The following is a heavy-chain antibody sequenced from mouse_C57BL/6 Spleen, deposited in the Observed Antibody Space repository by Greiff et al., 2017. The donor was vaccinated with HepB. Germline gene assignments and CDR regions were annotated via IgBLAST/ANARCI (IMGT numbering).Heavy chain of an antibody. CDR1: GYTFTSYW. CDR2: IHPNSGST. Sequence: VQLQQPGAELVKPGASVKLSCKASGYTFTSYWMHWVKLRPGQGLEWIGMIHPNSGSTNYNEKFKSKATLTVDKSSSTAYMQLSSLTSEDSAVYYCARSGYYGSSSPYYFDYWGQGTTLTVSS. J-gene: IGHJ2*01. V-gene: IGHV1-64*01. D-gene: IGHD1-1*01. CDR3: ARSGYYGSSSPYYFDY.